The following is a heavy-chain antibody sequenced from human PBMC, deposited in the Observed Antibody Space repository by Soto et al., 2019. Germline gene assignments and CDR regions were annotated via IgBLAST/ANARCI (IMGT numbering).Heavy chain of an antibody. CDR3: ARGHYSSGWPIDH. D-gene: IGHD6-19*01. J-gene: IGHJ4*02. CDR1: GGSISSYY. Sequence: SETLSLTCTVSGGSISSYYWSWIRQPTGKGLEWIGYIYYSGSTNYNPSLKSRVTISVDTSKNQFSLKLSSVTAADTAIYYCARGHYSSGWPIDHWGQGILVTVS. V-gene: IGHV4-59*01. CDR2: IYYSGST.